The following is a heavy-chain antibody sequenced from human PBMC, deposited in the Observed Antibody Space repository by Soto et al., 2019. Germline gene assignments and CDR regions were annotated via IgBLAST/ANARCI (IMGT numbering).Heavy chain of an antibody. D-gene: IGHD3-16*01. Sequence: EVQLVESGGGLVQPGGSLRLSCAASGFTFSSYWMSWVRQAPGKGLEWVANIKQDGSEKYYVYSVKGRFTISRDNAKNSLYLQMNSLRAEDTAVYYCARVTYGLYYYYYMDVWGKGTTVTVSS. V-gene: IGHV3-7*01. CDR1: GFTFSSYW. J-gene: IGHJ6*03. CDR3: ARVTYGLYYYYYMDV. CDR2: IKQDGSEK.